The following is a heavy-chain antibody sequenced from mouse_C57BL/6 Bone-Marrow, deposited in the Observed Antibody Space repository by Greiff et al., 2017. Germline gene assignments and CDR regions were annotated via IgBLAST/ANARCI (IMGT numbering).Heavy chain of an antibody. CDR3: TRRNYGSLFAY. CDR1: GYTFTDYE. D-gene: IGHD1-1*01. CDR2: IDPETGGT. Sequence: VQLVESGAELVRPGASVTLSCKASGYTFTDYEMHWVKQTPVHGLEWIGAIDPETGGTAYNQKFKGKAILTADKSSSTAYMELRSLTSEDSAVYYCTRRNYGSLFAYWGQGTLVTVSA. V-gene: IGHV1-15*01. J-gene: IGHJ3*01.